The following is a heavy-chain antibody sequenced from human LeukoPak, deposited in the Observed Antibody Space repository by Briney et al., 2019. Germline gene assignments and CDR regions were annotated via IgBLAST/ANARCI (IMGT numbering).Heavy chain of an antibody. J-gene: IGHJ4*02. D-gene: IGHD3-22*01. V-gene: IGHV4-34*01. CDR1: GGSFSGYY. CDR3: ARIKTYYYDSSGGDDFDY. CDR2: INLSGST. Sequence: SETLSLTCAVYGGSFSGYYWSWIRQPPGKGLEWIGEINLSGSTNYNPSLKSRVTISVDTSKNQFSLKLSSVTAADTAVYYCARIKTYYYDSSGGDDFDYWGQGTLVTVSS.